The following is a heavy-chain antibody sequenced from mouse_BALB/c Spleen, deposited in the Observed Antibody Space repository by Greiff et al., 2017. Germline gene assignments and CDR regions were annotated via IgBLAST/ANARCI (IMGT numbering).Heavy chain of an antibody. J-gene: IGHJ3*01. CDR3: ARSLRYDIDY. CDR1: GYSFTGYY. CDR2: ISCYNGAT. D-gene: IGHD2-14*01. Sequence: LVKTGASVKISCKASGYSFTGYYMHWVKQSPGKGLEWIGYISCYNGATSYNQKFKGKATFTVDTSSSTAYMQFNSLTSEDSAVYYCARSLRYDIDYWGQGTPVTVSA. V-gene: IGHV1S34*01.